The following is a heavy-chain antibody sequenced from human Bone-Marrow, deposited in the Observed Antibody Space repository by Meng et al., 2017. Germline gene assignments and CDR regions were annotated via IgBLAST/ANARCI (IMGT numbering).Heavy chain of an antibody. D-gene: IGHD2-8*01. Sequence: GGSLRLSCAASGFTFSSSWMHWVRQAPGKGLEWVSRISSDGSGTSYADSVKGRFTSSRDNAKSKLYLQMSSLRDEDTAVYYCSRGVSYYSDYWGQGTLVTVSS. V-gene: IGHV3-74*01. CDR3: SRGVSYYSDY. J-gene: IGHJ4*02. CDR2: ISSDGSGT. CDR1: GFTFSSSW.